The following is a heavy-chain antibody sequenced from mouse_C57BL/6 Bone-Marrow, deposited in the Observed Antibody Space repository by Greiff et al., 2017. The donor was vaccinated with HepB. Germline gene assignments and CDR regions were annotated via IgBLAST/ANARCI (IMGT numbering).Heavy chain of an antibody. CDR2: IYPGSGST. D-gene: IGHD4-1*01. CDR3: AREEASWDVDY. V-gene: IGHV1-55*01. CDR1: GYTFTSYW. J-gene: IGHJ2*01. Sequence: QVQLQQPGAELVKPGASVKMSCKASGYTFTSYWITWVKQRPGQGLEWIGDIYPGSGSTNYNEKFKSKATLTVDTSSSTAYMQLSILTSEDAAVYYCAREEASWDVDYWGQGTTLTVSS.